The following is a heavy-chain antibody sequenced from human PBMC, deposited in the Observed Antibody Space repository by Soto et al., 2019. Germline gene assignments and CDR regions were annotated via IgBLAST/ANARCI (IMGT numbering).Heavy chain of an antibody. CDR3: ARGDSTDCSNGVCSFFYNHDMDV. CDR1: GYSFTDYH. J-gene: IGHJ6*02. V-gene: IGHV1-2*06. Sequence: ASVKVSCKASGYSFTDYHIHWVRQAPGQGLEWLGRINPKSGGASTAQKFQGRVTMTTDTSISTASMELTRLTSDDTAIYYCARGDSTDCSNGVCSFFYNHDMDVWGQGTTVTVSS. CDR2: INPKSGGA. D-gene: IGHD2-8*01.